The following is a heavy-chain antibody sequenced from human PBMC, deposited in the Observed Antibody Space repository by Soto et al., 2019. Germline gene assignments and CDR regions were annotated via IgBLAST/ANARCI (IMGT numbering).Heavy chain of an antibody. CDR3: ARAAPYGSGIQRIDY. CDR2: IYYSGSS. CDR1: GASISSGGYY. D-gene: IGHD3-10*01. Sequence: QVQLQESGPGLVKPSQTLSLTCTVSGASISSGGYYWKWIRQHPGKGLEWIGYIYYSGSSYYNPALRSRVAISVDTSRNQSSLKLSSVTAADTAVYYCARAAPYGSGIQRIDYWGQGTLVTVSS. V-gene: IGHV4-31*03. J-gene: IGHJ4*02.